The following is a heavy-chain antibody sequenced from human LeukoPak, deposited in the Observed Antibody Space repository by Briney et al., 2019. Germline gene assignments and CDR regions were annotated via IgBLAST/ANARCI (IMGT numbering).Heavy chain of an antibody. V-gene: IGHV4-34*01. D-gene: IGHD3-10*01. CDR3: ARGYYGSGSHCCHMDV. J-gene: IGHJ6*03. CDR2: INHSGST. CDR1: VGSFSGYY. Sequence: SETLSLTCAVYVGSFSGYYWSWIRQPPGKGLEWIGEINHSGSTNYNPSLTSRVTISVDTSKTQFSLKLSSVTAADTAVYYCARGYYGSGSHCCHMDVWGKGTTITVS.